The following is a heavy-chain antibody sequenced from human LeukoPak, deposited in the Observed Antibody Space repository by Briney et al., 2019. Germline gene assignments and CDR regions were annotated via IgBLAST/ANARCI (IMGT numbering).Heavy chain of an antibody. CDR3: ARQGRYSYGFVDY. D-gene: IGHD5-18*01. CDR1: GGSISSYY. Sequence: SETLSLTCTVSGGSISSYYWSWIRQPPGKGLEWIGYTYYSGSTNYNPSLKSRVTISVDTSKNQFSLKLSSVTAADTAVYYCARQGRYSYGFVDYWGQGTLVTVSS. V-gene: IGHV4-59*08. CDR2: TYYSGST. J-gene: IGHJ4*02.